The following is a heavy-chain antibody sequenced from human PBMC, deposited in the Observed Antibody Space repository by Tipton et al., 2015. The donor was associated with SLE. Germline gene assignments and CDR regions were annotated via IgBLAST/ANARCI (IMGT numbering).Heavy chain of an antibody. D-gene: IGHD6-6*01. CDR1: GYSISSGYY. CDR3: ARALGSSAPFNS. Sequence: TLSLTCDVSGYSISSGYYWGWIRQPPGKGLEWIAIIYHSGYTNYNPSLQSRVAISVDTSKNQFFLKLNSVTAADTAVYYCARALGSSAPFNSWGQGILVTVSS. CDR2: IYHSGYT. J-gene: IGHJ5*02. V-gene: IGHV4-38-2*01.